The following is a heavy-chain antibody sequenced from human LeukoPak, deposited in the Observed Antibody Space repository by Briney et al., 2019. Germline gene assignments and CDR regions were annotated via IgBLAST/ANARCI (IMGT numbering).Heavy chain of an antibody. J-gene: IGHJ4*02. CDR3: ATFQIVVVPAAEDFDY. V-gene: IGHV3-23*01. Sequence: GGSLRLSCAASGFTFSSYAMSWVRQAPGKGLEWVSGISGGGDSTYYADSVKGRFTISGDNSKNTLYLQMDSLRAEDTAVYYCATFQIVVVPAAEDFDYWGQGTLVTVSS. CDR2: ISGGGDST. D-gene: IGHD2-2*01. CDR1: GFTFSSYA.